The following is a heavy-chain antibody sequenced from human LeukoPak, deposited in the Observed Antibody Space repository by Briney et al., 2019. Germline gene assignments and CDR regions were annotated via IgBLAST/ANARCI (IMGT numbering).Heavy chain of an antibody. CDR3: ARLRYLDY. V-gene: IGHV3-7*01. CDR1: GFTLSNYW. D-gene: IGHD3-9*01. Sequence: PGGSLRLSCAASGFTLSNYWMSLVRQAPGKGLEWVANIKQDGSEKYYVDSVKGRFTISRDNAKNSLYLQMSSLRAEDTAVYYCARLRYLDYWGQGTLVTVSS. J-gene: IGHJ4*02. CDR2: IKQDGSEK.